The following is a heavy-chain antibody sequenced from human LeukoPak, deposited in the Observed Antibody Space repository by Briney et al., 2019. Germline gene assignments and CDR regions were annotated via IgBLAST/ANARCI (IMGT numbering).Heavy chain of an antibody. CDR2: ISAYDGNT. J-gene: IGHJ3*02. V-gene: IGHV1-18*01. CDR3: ARGISYYYDSSGYYFLDDAFDI. D-gene: IGHD3-22*01. Sequence: ASVKVSCKASGYTFTSYGISWVRQAPGQGLEWMGWISAYDGNTNYAQKLQGRVTMTTDTSTSTAYMELRSLRSDDTAVYYCARGISYYYDSSGYYFLDDAFDIWGQGTMVTVSS. CDR1: GYTFTSYG.